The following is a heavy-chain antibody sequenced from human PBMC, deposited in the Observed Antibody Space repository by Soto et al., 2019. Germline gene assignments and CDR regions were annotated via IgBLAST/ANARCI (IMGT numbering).Heavy chain of an antibody. CDR3: ARHNYGSGSTYFDY. J-gene: IGHJ4*02. V-gene: IGHV4-59*08. CDR1: GGSISSYY. Sequence: SETLSLTCTVSGGSISSYYWSWIRQPPGKGLEWIGYIYYSGSTSYNPSLKSRVTISVDTSKNQFSLKLNSMTAADTAVYYCARHNYGSGSTYFDYWGQGTLVTVSS. CDR2: IYYSGST. D-gene: IGHD3-10*01.